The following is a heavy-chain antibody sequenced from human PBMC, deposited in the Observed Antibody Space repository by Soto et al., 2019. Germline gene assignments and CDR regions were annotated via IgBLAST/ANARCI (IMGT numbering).Heavy chain of an antibody. J-gene: IGHJ4*02. D-gene: IGHD2-8*02. CDR2: IIPIFGTA. V-gene: IGHV1-69*13. Sequence: GASVKVSCKASGGTFSSYAISWVRQAPGQGLEWMGGIIPIFGTANYAQKFQGRVTITADESTSTAYMELSSLRSEDTAVYYCARDPGGTSFFDYWGQGTLVTVSS. CDR3: ARDPGGTSFFDY. CDR1: GGTFSSYA.